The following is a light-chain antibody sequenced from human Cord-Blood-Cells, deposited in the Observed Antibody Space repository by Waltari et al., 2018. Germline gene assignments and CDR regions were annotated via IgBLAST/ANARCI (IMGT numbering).Light chain of an antibody. CDR1: QSISSY. CDR3: QQSYSTLHT. Sequence: DIQITHSPSSLSASVGDRVTITCRASQSISSYLNWYQQKPGKAPQLLIYAASSLQSGVPSRFSGSGSGTDFTLTISSLEPEDFAAYYCQQSYSTLHTFGGGTKVEIK. V-gene: IGKV1-39*01. J-gene: IGKJ4*01. CDR2: AAS.